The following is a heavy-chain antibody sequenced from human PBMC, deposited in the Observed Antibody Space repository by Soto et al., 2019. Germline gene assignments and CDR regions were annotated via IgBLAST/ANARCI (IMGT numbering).Heavy chain of an antibody. J-gene: IGHJ4*02. D-gene: IGHD1-26*01. Sequence: GGSLRLSCAASGFTFSSYSMNWVRQAPGKGLEWVSSISSSSSYIYYADSVKGRFTISRDNAKNSLYLQMNSLRAEDTAVYYCARVAAAAHGRLGYWGQGTLVTVSS. CDR3: ARVAAAAHGRLGY. CDR1: GFTFSSYS. V-gene: IGHV3-21*01. CDR2: ISSSSSYI.